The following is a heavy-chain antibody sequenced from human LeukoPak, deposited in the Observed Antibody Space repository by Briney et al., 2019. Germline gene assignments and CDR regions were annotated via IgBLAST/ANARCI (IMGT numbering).Heavy chain of an antibody. J-gene: IGHJ5*02. CDR2: ISSSSSYI. CDR3: ARSDSSSSWWFDP. D-gene: IGHD6-6*01. CDR1: GFHFNSYS. Sequence: SGGSLRLSCVTSGFHFNSYSMHWVRQAPGKGLEWVSSISSSSSYIYYADSVKGRFTISRDNAKNSLYLQMNSLRAEDTAVYYCARSDSSSSWWFDPWGQGTLVTVSS. V-gene: IGHV3-21*01.